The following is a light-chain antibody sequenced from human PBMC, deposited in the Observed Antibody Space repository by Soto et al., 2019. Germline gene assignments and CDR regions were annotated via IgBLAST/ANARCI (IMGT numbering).Light chain of an antibody. CDR3: QQYYNWPL. CDR2: GAS. Sequence: EIEMTQSPATLSVSPGERATLSCRASQSVSSNLAWYQQRPGQAPRLLIYGASTRATGIPDRFSGSGSGTEFTLTISSLESEDFAVYYCQQYYNWPLFGQGTKVDIK. V-gene: IGKV3-15*01. CDR1: QSVSSN. J-gene: IGKJ1*01.